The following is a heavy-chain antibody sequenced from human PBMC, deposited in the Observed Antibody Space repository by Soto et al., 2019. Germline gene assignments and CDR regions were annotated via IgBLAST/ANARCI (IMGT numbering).Heavy chain of an antibody. J-gene: IGHJ4*02. V-gene: IGHV4-39*01. D-gene: IGHD2-2*01. CDR3: ARVDIAVVPSTTFDY. CDR2: IKYSGHT. Sequence: QLQLQESGPGLVKPSETLSLTCTVSGGSISSISYYWGWIRQPPGKGLEWIGSIKYSGHTFYNPSLKSRATMSVDTSKNQFSLRLGSVTAAETAVYYCARVDIAVVPSTTFDYWGQGTLVTVSS. CDR1: GGSISSISYY.